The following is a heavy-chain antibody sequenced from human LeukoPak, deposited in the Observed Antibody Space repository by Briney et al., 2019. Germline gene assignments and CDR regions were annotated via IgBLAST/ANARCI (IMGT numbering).Heavy chain of an antibody. J-gene: IGHJ4*02. D-gene: IGHD5-18*01. CDR2: FDPEDGEK. V-gene: IGHV1-24*01. CDR1: GYTLTELS. Sequence: ASVKVSHKVSGYTLTELSMHWVRQAPGKGLEWMGGFDPEDGEKIYAHKYQGRVTMTEDTSTDTAYMELSSMRSEDTAVYYCATRRRDTAMVTFDYWGQGTLVTVSS. CDR3: ATRRRDTAMVTFDY.